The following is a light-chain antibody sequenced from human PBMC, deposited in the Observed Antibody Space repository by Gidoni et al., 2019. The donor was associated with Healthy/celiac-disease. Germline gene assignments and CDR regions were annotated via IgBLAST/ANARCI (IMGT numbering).Light chain of an antibody. J-gene: IGKJ4*01. CDR2: GAS. CDR1: QRISSS. CDR3: QHFGN. V-gene: IGKV3-20*01. Sequence: EIVLTQSPGTLSLSPGQSATLSCRASQRISSSQKPGQAPRPLMYGASSRATGIPDRFSGSGSGTDFTLTSSRLEPEDFAGYYCQHFGNFGGGTKVE.